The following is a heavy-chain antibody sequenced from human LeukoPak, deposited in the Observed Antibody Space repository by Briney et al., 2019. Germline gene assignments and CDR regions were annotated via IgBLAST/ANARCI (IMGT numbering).Heavy chain of an antibody. Sequence: PSETLSLTCAVYGGSFSGYYWSWIRQPPGKGLEWIGKINHSGSTNYNPSLKSRVTISVDTSKNKFSQKLSSVTAADTAVYYCARARGRYCSSTSCYSNWFDPWGQGTLVTVSS. J-gene: IGHJ5*02. CDR2: INHSGST. CDR1: GGSFSGYY. D-gene: IGHD2-2*01. V-gene: IGHV4-34*01. CDR3: ARARGRYCSSTSCYSNWFDP.